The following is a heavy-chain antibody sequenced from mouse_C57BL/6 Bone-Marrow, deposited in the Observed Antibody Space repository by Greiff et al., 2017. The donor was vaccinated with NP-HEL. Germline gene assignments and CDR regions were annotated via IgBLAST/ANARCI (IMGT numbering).Heavy chain of an antibody. V-gene: IGHV1-63*01. CDR1: GYTFTNYW. D-gene: IGHD1-1*02. CDR3: ARYGHWYFDV. J-gene: IGHJ1*03. Sequence: VQLQQSGAELVRPGTSVKMSCKASGYTFTNYWIGWAKQRPGHGLEWIGDIYPGGGYTNYNEKFKGKATLTADKSSSTAYMQFSSLTSEDSAIYYCARYGHWYFDVWGTGTTVTVSS. CDR2: IYPGGGYT.